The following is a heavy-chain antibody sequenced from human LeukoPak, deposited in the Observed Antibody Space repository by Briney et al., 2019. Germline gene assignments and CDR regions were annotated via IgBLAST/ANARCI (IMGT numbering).Heavy chain of an antibody. CDR2: ISWNSGSI. Sequence: GGSLRLSCAASGFTFDDYAMHWVRQAPGKGLEWVSGISWNSGSIGYADSVKGRFTISRDNAKNSLYLQMNSLRAEDTALYYCAKDYYGSGSQWGQGTLVTVSS. J-gene: IGHJ4*02. CDR3: AKDYYGSGSQ. D-gene: IGHD3-10*01. CDR1: GFTFDDYA. V-gene: IGHV3-9*01.